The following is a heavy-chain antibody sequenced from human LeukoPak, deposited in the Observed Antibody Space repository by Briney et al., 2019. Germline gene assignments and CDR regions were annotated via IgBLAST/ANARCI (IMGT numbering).Heavy chain of an antibody. CDR2: ISDPHSGSEA. V-gene: IGHV3-23*01. Sequence: GGSLRLSCAASGFTFSSYTMNWVRQALGQGLEWVSTISDPHSGSEAHYADSVQGRFTISRDDSQNMVYLQMDSLRAEDTAVYYCTTRLRNHFDYWGQGTQVTVSS. CDR1: GFTFSSYT. J-gene: IGHJ4*02. CDR3: TTRLRNHFDY. D-gene: IGHD5-12*01.